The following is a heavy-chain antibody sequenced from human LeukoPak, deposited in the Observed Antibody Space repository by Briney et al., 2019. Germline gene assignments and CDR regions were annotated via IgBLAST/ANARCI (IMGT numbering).Heavy chain of an antibody. J-gene: IGHJ6*03. CDR1: GGSFSGYY. V-gene: IGHV4-34*01. Sequence: PSETLSLTCAVYGGSFSGYYWSWIRQPPGKGLEWIGEINHSGSTNYNPSLKSRVTISVDTSKNQFSLKLSSVTAADTAVYYCARSRGYPESLYYYYYYYMDVWGKGTTVTVSS. CDR3: ARSRGYPESLYYYYYYYMDV. D-gene: IGHD6-25*01. CDR2: INHSGST.